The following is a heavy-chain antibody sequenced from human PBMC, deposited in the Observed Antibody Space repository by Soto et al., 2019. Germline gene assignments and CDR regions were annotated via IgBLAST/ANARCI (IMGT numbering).Heavy chain of an antibody. V-gene: IGHV4-4*02. J-gene: IGHJ4*02. CDR3: ARAGYGGNELDY. CDR2: ILHIGSP. CDR1: VGSITSTNG. D-gene: IGHD4-17*01. Sequence: QVQLQESGPGLVKPSGTLSLTCAVSVGSITSTNGWVWVARPPGRGLEWIGEILHIGSPNYNPSHKSRVTISVDKSKNQFSLNLRSVTAADTAVYYCARAGYGGNELDYWGQGTLVTVSS.